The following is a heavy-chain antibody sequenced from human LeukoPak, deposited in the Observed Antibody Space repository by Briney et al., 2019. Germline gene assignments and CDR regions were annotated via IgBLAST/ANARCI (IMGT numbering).Heavy chain of an antibody. V-gene: IGHV3-23*01. D-gene: IGHD3-22*01. J-gene: IGHJ5*02. CDR3: AKGDGIVVVTSNWFDP. CDR1: GFTFSSYA. Sequence: GGSLRLSCAAPGFTFSSYAMSWVRQAPGKGLEWVSAISGSGGSTYYVDSVKGRFTISRDNSKNTLYLQMISLRAEDTAVYYCAKGDGIVVVTSNWFDPWGQGTLVTVSS. CDR2: ISGSGGST.